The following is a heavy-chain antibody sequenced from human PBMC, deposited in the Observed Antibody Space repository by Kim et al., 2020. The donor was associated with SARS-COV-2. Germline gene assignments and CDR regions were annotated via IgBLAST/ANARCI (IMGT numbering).Heavy chain of an antibody. V-gene: IGHV1-24*01. Sequence: ASVKVSCKVSGYTLTELSMHWVRQAPGKGLEWMGGFDPEDGETIYAQKFQGRVTMTEDTSTDTAYMELSSLRSEDTAVYYCATLPPYSGYDWFDPWGQGTLVTVSS. CDR3: ATLPPYSGYDWFDP. J-gene: IGHJ5*02. D-gene: IGHD5-12*01. CDR2: FDPEDGET. CDR1: GYTLTELS.